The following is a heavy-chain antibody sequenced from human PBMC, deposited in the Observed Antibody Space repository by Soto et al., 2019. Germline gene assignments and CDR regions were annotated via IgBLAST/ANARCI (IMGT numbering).Heavy chain of an antibody. D-gene: IGHD1-1*01. CDR1: GGFVTSGSYY. Sequence: PSETLSLTCAVYGGFVTSGSYYWSWIRQPPGKGLEWIGEMSHSGGTHFNPSLKSRVTISVDTSKNQFTLKMSSVTAADTALYYCARVERGTATTVVDAFDIWGQGTMVNVSS. CDR2: MSHSGGT. J-gene: IGHJ3*02. V-gene: IGHV4-34*01. CDR3: ARVERGTATTVVDAFDI.